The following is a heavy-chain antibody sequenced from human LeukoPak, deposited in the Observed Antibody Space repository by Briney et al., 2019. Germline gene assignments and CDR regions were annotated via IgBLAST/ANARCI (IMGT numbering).Heavy chain of an antibody. CDR2: INHSGST. CDR1: GGSFSGYY. Sequence: KSSETLSLTCAVYGGSFSGYYWSWIRQPPGKGLEWIGEINHSGSTNYNPSLKSRVTISVDTSKNQFSLKLSSVTAADTAVYYCARGHCSSTSCFTSARKQTSFDPWGQGTLVTVSS. J-gene: IGHJ5*02. V-gene: IGHV4-34*01. D-gene: IGHD2-2*02. CDR3: ARGHCSSTSCFTSARKQTSFDP.